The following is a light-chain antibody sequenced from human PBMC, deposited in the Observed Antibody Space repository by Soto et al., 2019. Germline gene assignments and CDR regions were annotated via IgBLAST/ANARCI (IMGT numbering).Light chain of an antibody. J-gene: IGKJ1*01. CDR3: QHYNSYSEA. CDR1: QTISSW. Sequence: DIQMTQSPSTLSGSVGDRVTITCRGSQTISSWLAWYHQKPGKAPKLLIYKAYTLKSGVPSRFSGSGSGTEFTLTISSLQPDDFATYYCQHYNSYSEAFGQGNKVEL. CDR2: KAY. V-gene: IGKV1-5*03.